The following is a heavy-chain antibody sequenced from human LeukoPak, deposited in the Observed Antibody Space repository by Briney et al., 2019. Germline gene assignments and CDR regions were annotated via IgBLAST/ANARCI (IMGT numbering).Heavy chain of an antibody. V-gene: IGHV1-24*01. CDR1: GYTLTELS. CDR2: FDPEDGET. D-gene: IGHD4-17*01. Sequence: ASVKVSCKVSGYTLTELSMHWVRQAPGKGLEWVGGFDPEDGETIYAQKFQGRVTMTEDTSTDTAYMELSSLRSEDTAVYYCATVIYVTTVTPPYYGMDVWGQGTTVTVSS. CDR3: ATVIYVTTVTPPYYGMDV. J-gene: IGHJ6*02.